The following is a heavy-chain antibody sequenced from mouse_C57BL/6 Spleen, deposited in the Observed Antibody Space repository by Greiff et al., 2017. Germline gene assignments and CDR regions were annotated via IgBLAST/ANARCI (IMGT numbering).Heavy chain of an antibody. J-gene: IGHJ4*01. CDR3: AREGYDDYYYAMDY. V-gene: IGHV1-82*01. CDR1: GYAFSSSW. Sequence: VKLQESGPELVKPGASVKISCKASGYAFSSSWLNWVKQRPGKGLEWIGRIYPGDGDTNYNGKFKGKATLTADKSSSTAYMPLSSLTSEDAAVYFCAREGYDDYYYAMDYWGQGTAVTVSS. CDR2: IYPGDGDT. D-gene: IGHD2-13*01.